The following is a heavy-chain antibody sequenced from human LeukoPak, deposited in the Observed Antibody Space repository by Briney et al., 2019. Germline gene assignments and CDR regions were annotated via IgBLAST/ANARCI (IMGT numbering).Heavy chain of an antibody. J-gene: IGHJ4*02. Sequence: GGPLRLSCAASGFTFSSHGMHWVRQAPGKGLEWVAVIWYDGSYKYSADSVKGRFTISRDNSKNTLYLQMNSLRAEDTAVYYCARGVGFSGSGSYFTFDYWSQGTLVTVSS. D-gene: IGHD3-10*01. CDR3: ARGVGFSGSGSYFTFDY. CDR1: GFTFSSHG. V-gene: IGHV3-33*01. CDR2: IWYDGSYK.